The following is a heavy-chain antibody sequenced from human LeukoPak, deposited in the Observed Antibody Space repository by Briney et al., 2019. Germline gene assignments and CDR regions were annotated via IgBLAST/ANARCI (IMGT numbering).Heavy chain of an antibody. Sequence: GGSLRLSCAASGFAFSSYSMNWVRQAPGKGLEWVSSININSRYIFYADLVKGRFTISRDNANNLLYLQMNSLRAEDTAVYYCARLLTGDWVDYYYMDVWGKGTTVTVSS. CDR2: ININSRYI. V-gene: IGHV3-21*01. J-gene: IGHJ6*03. CDR3: ARLLTGDWVDYYYMDV. CDR1: GFAFSSYS. D-gene: IGHD7-27*01.